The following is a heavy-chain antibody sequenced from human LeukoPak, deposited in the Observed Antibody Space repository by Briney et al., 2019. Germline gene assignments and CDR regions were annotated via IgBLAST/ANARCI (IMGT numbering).Heavy chain of an antibody. CDR2: IGTAGDT. CDR1: GFTFSSYD. D-gene: IGHD4-17*01. V-gene: IGHV3-13*01. Sequence: GGSLRLSCAASGFTFSSYDMHWVRQATGKGLEWVSAIGTAGDTYYPGSVKGRFTISRENAKNSLYLQMNSLRAGDTAVYYCARGHPSYGDYYYYYGMDVWGQGTTVIVSS. J-gene: IGHJ6*02. CDR3: ARGHPSYGDYYYYYGMDV.